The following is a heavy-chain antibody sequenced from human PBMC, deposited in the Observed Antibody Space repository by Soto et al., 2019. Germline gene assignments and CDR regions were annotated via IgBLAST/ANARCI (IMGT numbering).Heavy chain of an antibody. Sequence: QVHLVESGGGVVQPGRSLRLSCAASGFSFSTYGMHWVRXAXXKXLEWVAFISNDGSNKYYADSVKGRFTISRDNSKXXXXXXXXXXXXXXXXXXXXXXXXXXXXAFDYWGQGTLVTVSS. CDR3: XXXXXXXXAFDY. J-gene: IGHJ4*02. V-gene: IGHV3-30*03. CDR1: GFSFSTYG. CDR2: ISNDGSNK.